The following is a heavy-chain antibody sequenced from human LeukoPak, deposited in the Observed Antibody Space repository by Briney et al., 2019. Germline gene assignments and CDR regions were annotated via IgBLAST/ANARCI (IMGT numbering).Heavy chain of an antibody. D-gene: IGHD6-13*01. J-gene: IGHJ6*03. CDR2: ISSSSSYI. CDR1: GFTFSSYS. CDR3: AREGGIAAAGRSYYYYMDV. Sequence: PGGSLRLSCAASGFTFSSYSMNWVRQAPGKGLEWVSSISSSSSYIYYADSVKGRFTISRENAKNSLYLQMNSLRAEDTAVYYCAREGGIAAAGRSYYYYMDVWGKGTTVTVSS. V-gene: IGHV3-21*01.